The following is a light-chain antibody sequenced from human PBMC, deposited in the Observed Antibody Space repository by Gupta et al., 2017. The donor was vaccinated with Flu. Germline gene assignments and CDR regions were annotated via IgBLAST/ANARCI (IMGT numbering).Light chain of an antibody. J-gene: IGKJ4*01. CDR3: QQAYSFPLT. V-gene: IGKV1-12*01. CDR1: QVIYSQ. CDR2: PAS. Sequence: DTQMTQSTPSGAASVGDRVTVTCRESQVIYSQLGWYQKKPGKAPKLLIYPASTLQGGVPSRFSGSGSETDFTLTITSLQPEDAATYYCQQAYSFPLTFGGGSKVEIK.